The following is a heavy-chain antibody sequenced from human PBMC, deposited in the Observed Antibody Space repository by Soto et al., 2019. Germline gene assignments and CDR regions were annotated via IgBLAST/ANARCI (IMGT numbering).Heavy chain of an antibody. Sequence: GGSLRLSCAASGFTFSSYAMSWVRQAPGKGLEWVSAISGSGGSTYYADSVKDRFTISRDNSKNTLYLQMNSLRAEDTAVYYCAKAPQGGEYSSGWYHYYYYMDVWGKGTTVTVSS. D-gene: IGHD6-19*01. J-gene: IGHJ6*03. CDR1: GFTFSSYA. CDR2: ISGSGGST. CDR3: AKAPQGGEYSSGWYHYYYYMDV. V-gene: IGHV3-23*01.